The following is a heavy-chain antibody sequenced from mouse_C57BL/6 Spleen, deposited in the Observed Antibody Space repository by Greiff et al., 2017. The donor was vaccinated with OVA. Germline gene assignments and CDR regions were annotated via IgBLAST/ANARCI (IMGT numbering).Heavy chain of an antibody. CDR2: INYDGSST. D-gene: IGHD2-5*01. CDR1: GFTFSDYY. V-gene: IGHV5-16*01. Sequence: EVKLMESEGGLVQPGSSMKLSCTASGFTFSDYYMAWVRQVPEKGLEWVANINYDGSSTYYLDSLKSRFIISRDNAKNILYLQMSSLKSEDTATDYCARAYSNYWYFDVWGTGTTVTVSS. CDR3: ARAYSNYWYFDV. J-gene: IGHJ1*03.